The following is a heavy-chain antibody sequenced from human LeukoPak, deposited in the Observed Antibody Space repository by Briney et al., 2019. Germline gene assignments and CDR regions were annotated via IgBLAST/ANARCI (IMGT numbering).Heavy chain of an antibody. D-gene: IGHD5-18*01. V-gene: IGHV3-21*01. CDR1: GFTFSSYS. CDR2: ISSSSSYI. Sequence: PGGSLRLSCAASGFTFSSYSMNWVPQAPGKGLEWVTSISSSSSYIYYADSVKGRFTISRDNAKNSLYLQMNSLRAEDTAVYYCARDLGSYGPFDYWGQGTLVTVSS. CDR3: ARDLGSYGPFDY. J-gene: IGHJ4*02.